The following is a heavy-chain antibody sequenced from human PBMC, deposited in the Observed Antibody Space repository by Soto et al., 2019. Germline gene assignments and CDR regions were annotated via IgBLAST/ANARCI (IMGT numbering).Heavy chain of an antibody. J-gene: IGHJ4*02. V-gene: IGHV1-2*02. CDR3: ARVHTGIMVNTPLDY. D-gene: IGHD2-21*01. Sequence: ASVKVSCKASGYTFTAYYMHWVRQAPGQGLEWMGWINPNGGGTNYAQSFQGRVTMTRDTSISTAYMELSSLRSDDTDVYYCARVHTGIMVNTPLDYLGQGALVTVSS. CDR2: INPNGGGT. CDR1: GYTFTAYY.